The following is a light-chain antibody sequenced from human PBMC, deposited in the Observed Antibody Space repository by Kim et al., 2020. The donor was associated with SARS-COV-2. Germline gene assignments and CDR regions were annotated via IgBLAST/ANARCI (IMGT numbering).Light chain of an antibody. J-gene: IGLJ2*01. CDR1: SGSDASTY. CDR3: QSYDSSNVG. V-gene: IGLV6-57*03. Sequence: GRQVTVPCNRSSGSDASTYVQWYQQRQSSAPPTVFYDDNQRPPTVPDRFSGGIESAANSASLTNSGMKTEEEAGDCCQSYDSSNVGIGGGTQLPVL. CDR2: DDN.